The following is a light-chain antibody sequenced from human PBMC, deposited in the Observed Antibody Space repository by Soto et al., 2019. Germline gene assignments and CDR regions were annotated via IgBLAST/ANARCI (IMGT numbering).Light chain of an antibody. CDR1: RSNIGSNT. CDR3: AAWDDSLNAFYV. J-gene: IGLJ1*01. CDR2: DNH. Sequence: QPALTPPPSVSGTPGQRVTISCSGSRSNIGSNTVNWYQDLPGTAPKLLVYDNHHRPSGVPDRFSGSKSGTSASLAISGLQSEDEAEYYCAAWDDSLNAFYVFGTGTKVTVL. V-gene: IGLV1-44*01.